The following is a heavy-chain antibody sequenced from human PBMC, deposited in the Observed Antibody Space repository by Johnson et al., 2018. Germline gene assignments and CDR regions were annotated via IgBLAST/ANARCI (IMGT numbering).Heavy chain of an antibody. D-gene: IGHD6-6*01. J-gene: IGHJ6*02. V-gene: IGHV3-48*02. CDR1: GFTFRSYS. Sequence: VQLGQSGGGLVQPGGSLRLSCVTSGFTFRSYSMNWVRQAPGKGLEWVSYISSSTNTVYYADSVTGRFQLSRDNAKNSLYLQMNTLRDEDTAVYYWASEQFYSKSSQSPYYYYAMDVWGQGTTVTVSS. CDR3: ASEQFYSKSSQSPYYYYAMDV. CDR2: ISSSTNTV.